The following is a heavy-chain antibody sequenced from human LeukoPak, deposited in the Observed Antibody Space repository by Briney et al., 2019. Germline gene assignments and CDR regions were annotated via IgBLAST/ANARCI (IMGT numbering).Heavy chain of an antibody. D-gene: IGHD2-8*01. J-gene: IGHJ4*02. CDR3: ARDRTGWGMTVPIGY. CDR1: GFTFSSYS. V-gene: IGHV3-21*06. CDR2: ISSSSSYI. Sequence: GGSLRLSCAASGFTFSSYSMNWVRQAPGKGLEWVSSISSSSSYIYYADSVKGRFTISRDNAKSSVFLQMNSLRAEDTAIYYCARDRTGWGMTVPIGYWGQGTLVAVSS.